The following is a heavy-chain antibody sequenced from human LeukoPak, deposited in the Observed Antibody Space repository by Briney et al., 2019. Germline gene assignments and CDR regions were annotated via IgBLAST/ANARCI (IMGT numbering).Heavy chain of an antibody. V-gene: IGHV1-8*03. CDR3: ARAGPARRPRGYFDYSFDY. Sequence: GESLKVSCKASGYTFTSYDINWVRPATGQGLEWMGWMNPNSGNTGYAQKFQGRVTITRNTSISTAYMELSSLRSEDTAMYYCARAGPARRPRGYFDYSFDYWGQGTLVTVSS. CDR1: GYTFTSYD. CDR2: MNPNSGNT. D-gene: IGHD3-9*01. J-gene: IGHJ4*02.